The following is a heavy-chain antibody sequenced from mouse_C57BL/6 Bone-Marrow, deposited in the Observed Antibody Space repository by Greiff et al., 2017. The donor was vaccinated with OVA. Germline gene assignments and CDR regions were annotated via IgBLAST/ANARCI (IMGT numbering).Heavy chain of an antibody. CDR2: IRLKSDNYAT. CDR1: GFTFSNYW. J-gene: IGHJ4*01. D-gene: IGHD5-1*01. V-gene: IGHV6-3*01. Sequence: EVKVEESGGGLVQPGGSMKLSCVASGFTFSNYWMNWVRQSPEKGLEWVAQIRLKSDNYATHYAVSVKGRFTISRDDSKSSVYLQMNNLRAEDTGIYYCTVPSYYAMDVWGQGTSVTVSS. CDR3: TVPSYYAMDV.